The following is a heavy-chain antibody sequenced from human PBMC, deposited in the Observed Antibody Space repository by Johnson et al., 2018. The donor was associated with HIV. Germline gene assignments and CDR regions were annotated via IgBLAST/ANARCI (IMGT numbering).Heavy chain of an antibody. Sequence: VQFVESGGGVVQAGRSLRLSCAASGFTLDDYGMSWVRQAPGKGLEWVSGINWNGGRTGYVDSVKGRFTISRDNAKNSLYLQMHSLRAEDTAVYYCARGAPPTWYSSSWRGVAFDIWGQWTMVTVSS. J-gene: IGHJ3*02. CDR1: GFTLDDYG. V-gene: IGHV3-20*04. CDR2: INWNGGRT. D-gene: IGHD6-13*01. CDR3: ARGAPPTWYSSSWRGVAFDI.